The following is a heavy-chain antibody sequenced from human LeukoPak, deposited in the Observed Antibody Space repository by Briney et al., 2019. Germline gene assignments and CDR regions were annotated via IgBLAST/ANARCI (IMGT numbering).Heavy chain of an antibody. CDR2: IYYSGST. CDR1: GGSLSSGEYY. Sequence: SQTLSLTCTVSGGSLSSGEYYWTWTRQPPGRHLEWIGYIYYSGSTYYNPSLKRRLIISVDMSKKQFSLKLSSVTAADTAVYYCTRGLGSSWYGDWGQGTLVTVSS. D-gene: IGHD6-13*01. V-gene: IGHV4-30-4*08. J-gene: IGHJ4*02. CDR3: TRGLGSSWYGD.